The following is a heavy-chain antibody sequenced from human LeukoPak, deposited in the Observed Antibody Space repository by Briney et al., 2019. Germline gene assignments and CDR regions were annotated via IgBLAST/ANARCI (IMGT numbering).Heavy chain of an antibody. CDR3: ARDRHCSSTSCYPAEYFQH. CDR1: GFTFSSYS. V-gene: IGHV3-21*01. CDR2: ISSSSSYI. J-gene: IGHJ1*01. Sequence: GGSLRLSCAASGFTFSSYSMNWVRQAPGKGLEWVSSISSSSSYIYYADSVKGRFTISRDNAKNSLYLQMNSLRAEDTAVYHCARDRHCSSTSCYPAEYFQHWGQGTLVTVSS. D-gene: IGHD2-2*01.